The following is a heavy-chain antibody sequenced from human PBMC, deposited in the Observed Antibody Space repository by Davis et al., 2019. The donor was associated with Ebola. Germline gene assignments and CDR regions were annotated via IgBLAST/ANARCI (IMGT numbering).Heavy chain of an antibody. J-gene: IGHJ1*01. D-gene: IGHD1-7*01. CDR3: ARPLGPGTTDEYFRH. CDR1: GFTFSDYY. CDR2: ISSSGSTI. Sequence: GESLKISCAASGFTFSDYYMSWIRQAPGKGLEWVSYISSSGSTIYYADSVKGRFTISRDNAKNSLYLQMNSLRAEDTAVYYCARPLGPGTTDEYFRHWGQGTLVTVSS. V-gene: IGHV3-11*01.